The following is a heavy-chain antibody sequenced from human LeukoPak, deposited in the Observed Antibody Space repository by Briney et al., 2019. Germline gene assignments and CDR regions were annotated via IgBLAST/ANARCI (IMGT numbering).Heavy chain of an antibody. CDR3: ARGLASLDYYYYMDV. D-gene: IGHD5-12*01. Sequence: GGSLRLSCAASGFTFSQYAIHWVSQAPGKGLEWVAVISYDENNKYYAESVKGRFTISRDNSKNSLYLQMNSLRTDDTAVYYCARGLASLDYYYYMDVWGKGTTVTVSS. CDR1: GFTFSQYA. CDR2: ISYDENNK. J-gene: IGHJ6*03. V-gene: IGHV3-30*04.